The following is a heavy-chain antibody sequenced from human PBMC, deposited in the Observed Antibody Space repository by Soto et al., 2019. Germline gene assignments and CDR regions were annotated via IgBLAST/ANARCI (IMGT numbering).Heavy chain of an antibody. CDR1: GFTFSSYA. V-gene: IGHV3-30-3*01. Sequence: GGSLRLSCAASGFTFSSYAMHWVRQAPGKGLEWVAVISYDGSNKYYADSVKGRFTIPRDNSKNTLYLQMNSLRAEDTAAYYCARDPGWFGDEDWFDPWGQGTLVTVSS. CDR3: ARDPGWFGDEDWFDP. CDR2: ISYDGSNK. D-gene: IGHD3-10*01. J-gene: IGHJ5*02.